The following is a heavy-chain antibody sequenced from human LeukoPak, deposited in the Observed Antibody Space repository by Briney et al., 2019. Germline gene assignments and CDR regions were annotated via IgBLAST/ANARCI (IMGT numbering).Heavy chain of an antibody. CDR3: AKDGVGGYNYRATDY. D-gene: IGHD5-24*01. V-gene: IGHV3-23*01. CDR1: AFTFSSYA. J-gene: IGHJ4*02. CDR2: ISGSGGST. Sequence: GGSLRLSCAASAFTFSSYAMTWVRQAPGKGLEWVSAISGSGGSTYYADSVEGRFTISRDNSKNTLYLQMNSLRAEDTAVYYCAKDGVGGYNYRATDYWGQGTLVTVSS.